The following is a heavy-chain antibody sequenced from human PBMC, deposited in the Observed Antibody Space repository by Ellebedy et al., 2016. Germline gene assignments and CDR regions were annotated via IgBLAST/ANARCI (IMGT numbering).Heavy chain of an antibody. CDR2: IWYDGSNK. CDR3: ARENIEDGYNFNFDY. Sequence: GGSLRLSCAASGFTFSSYGMHWVRQAPGKGLEWVAVIWYDGSNKYYADSVKGRFTISRDNSKNTLYLQMNSLRAEDTAVYYCARENIEDGYNFNFDYWGQGTLVTVSS. V-gene: IGHV3-33*01. CDR1: GFTFSSYG. J-gene: IGHJ4*02. D-gene: IGHD5-24*01.